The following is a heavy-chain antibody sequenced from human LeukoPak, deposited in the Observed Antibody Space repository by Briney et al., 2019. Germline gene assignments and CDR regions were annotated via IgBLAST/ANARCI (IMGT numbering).Heavy chain of an antibody. Sequence: SETLSLTCAVYGGSFSGYYWSWIRQPPGKGLEWIGEINHSGSTNYNPSLKSRVTISVDTSKNQFSLKLSSVTAADTAVYYCARGEGFGELSYWAQGTLVTVSS. CDR2: INHSGST. D-gene: IGHD3-10*01. CDR3: ARGEGFGELSY. J-gene: IGHJ4*02. CDR1: GGSFSGYY. V-gene: IGHV4-34*01.